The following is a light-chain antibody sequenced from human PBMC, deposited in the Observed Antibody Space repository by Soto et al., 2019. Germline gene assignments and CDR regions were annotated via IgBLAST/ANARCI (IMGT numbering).Light chain of an antibody. J-gene: IGKJ1*01. CDR2: DAS. CDR3: QHYNSYSEA. V-gene: IGKV1-5*01. Sequence: DMQMTQSPSTLSASVGDRVTITSRASQSISSWLAWYQQKPGKAPKLLIYDASSLESGVPSRFSGSGSGTEFTLTISSLQPDDFVTYYCQHYNSYSEAFGQGTKVDIK. CDR1: QSISSW.